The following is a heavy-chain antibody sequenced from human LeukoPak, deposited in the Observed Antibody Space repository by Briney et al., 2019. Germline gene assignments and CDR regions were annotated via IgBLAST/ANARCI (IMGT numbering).Heavy chain of an antibody. J-gene: IGHJ4*02. D-gene: IGHD2-15*01. V-gene: IGHV1-2*02. CDR1: AYTFTSYG. CDR3: ARKGRGAYTDLDY. Sequence: ASVKVSCKASAYTFTSYGISWVRQAPGRGLEWMGWLNPNSGDTDYAQRILGRVTMTRDTSISTAYMELSRLGSDDTAVYFCARKGRGAYTDLDYWGQGTLVTVSS. CDR2: LNPNSGDT.